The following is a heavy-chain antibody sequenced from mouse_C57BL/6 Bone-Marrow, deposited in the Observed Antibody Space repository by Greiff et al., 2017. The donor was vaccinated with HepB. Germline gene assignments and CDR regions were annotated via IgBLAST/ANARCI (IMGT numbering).Heavy chain of an antibody. J-gene: IGHJ3*01. CDR3: AGVRGYEWFAY. V-gene: IGHV1-78*01. D-gene: IGHD3-1*01. CDR2: IYPRDGST. CDR1: GYTFTDHT. Sequence: QVQLQQSDAELVKPGASVKISCKVSGYTFTDHTIHWMKQRPEQGLEWIGDIYPRDGSTKYNEKFKGKATLTADKSSSTAYMQRNSLTSEDAAVYFCAGVRGYEWFAYWGQGTLVTVSA.